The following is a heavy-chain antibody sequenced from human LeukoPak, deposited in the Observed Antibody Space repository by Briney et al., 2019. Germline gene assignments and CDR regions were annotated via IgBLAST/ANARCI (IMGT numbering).Heavy chain of an antibody. Sequence: PSETLSLTCAVYGGSFSGYYWSWIRQPPGKGLEWIGYIYYSGSTNYNPSLKSRVTISVDTSKNQFSLKLSSVTAADTAVYYCARGRITMVRGVIWFDPWGQGTLVTVSS. D-gene: IGHD3-10*01. CDR3: ARGRITMVRGVIWFDP. CDR2: IYYSGST. CDR1: GGSFSGYY. J-gene: IGHJ5*02. V-gene: IGHV4-59*01.